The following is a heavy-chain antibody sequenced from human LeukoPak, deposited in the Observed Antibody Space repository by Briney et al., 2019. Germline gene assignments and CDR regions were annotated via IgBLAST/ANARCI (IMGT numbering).Heavy chain of an antibody. J-gene: IGHJ4*02. D-gene: IGHD3-3*01. CDR2: ISSNGGST. CDR3: ARPRDFWSGYYLDY. Sequence: PGGTLRLSCAASGFTFSSYAMHWVRQAPGKGLEYVSAISSNGGSTYYANSVKGRFTISRDNSKNTLYPQMGSLRAEDMAVYYCARPRDFWSGYYLDYWGQGTLVTVSS. CDR1: GFTFSSYA. V-gene: IGHV3-64*01.